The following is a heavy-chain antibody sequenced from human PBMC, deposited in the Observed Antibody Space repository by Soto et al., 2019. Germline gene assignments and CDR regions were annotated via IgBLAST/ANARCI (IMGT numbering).Heavy chain of an antibody. J-gene: IGHJ4*02. V-gene: IGHV4-30-2*01. Sequence: SETLSLTCAVSGGSISSGGSSWSWIRQPPGKGLEWIGYIYHSGSTYYNPSLKSRVTISVDRSKNQFSLKLSSVTAADTAVFFCARAGDSSGPVALGYWGQGTLVTVSS. CDR1: GGSISSGGSS. D-gene: IGHD6-19*01. CDR3: ARAGDSSGPVALGY. CDR2: IYHSGST.